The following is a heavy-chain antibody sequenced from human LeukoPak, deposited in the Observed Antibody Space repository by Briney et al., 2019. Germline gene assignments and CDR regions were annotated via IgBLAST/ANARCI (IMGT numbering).Heavy chain of an antibody. CDR1: CGPLNSYY. CDR3: ARHVAYLAYYYYYGLDV. CDR2: IYYSGIT. Sequence: SETLSLNFTVSCGPLNSYYWSLIPQPPRKGTEYHWYIYYSGITNSNPSLNSRVTISVDTSKNQVSLKLSSVTAADTAVDYCARHVAYLAYYYYYGLDVWGQGTTVTVSS. D-gene: IGHD3-16*01. J-gene: IGHJ6*02. V-gene: IGHV4-59*08.